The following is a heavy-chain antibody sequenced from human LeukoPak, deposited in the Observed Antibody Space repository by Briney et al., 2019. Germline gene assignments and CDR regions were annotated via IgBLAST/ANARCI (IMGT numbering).Heavy chain of an antibody. V-gene: IGHV3-21*01. J-gene: IGHJ4*02. CDR2: ISSSSSYI. CDR3: ARAPRYYFDS. Sequence: PGGPLRLSCAASGFTFSSYSMNWVRQAPGKGLEWVSSISSSSSYIYYADSVKGRFTISRDNAKNSLYLQMNSLRAEDTAVYYCARAPRYYFDSWAREPWSPSPQ. CDR1: GFTFSSYS.